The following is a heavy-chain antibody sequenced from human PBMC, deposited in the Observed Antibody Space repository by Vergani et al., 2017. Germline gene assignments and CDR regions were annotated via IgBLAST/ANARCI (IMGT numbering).Heavy chain of an antibody. CDR3: ARGLSSSWYRGRNGFDP. D-gene: IGHD6-13*01. V-gene: IGHV4-59*01. Sequence: QVQLQESGPGLVKPSETLSLTCTVSGGSISSYYWSWIRQPPGTGLEWIGYIYYSGSTNYNPSLKSRVTISVDTSKNQFSLKLSSVTAADTAVFYCARGLSSSWYRGRNGFDPWGQGTLVTVSS. CDR1: GGSISSYY. J-gene: IGHJ5*02. CDR2: IYYSGST.